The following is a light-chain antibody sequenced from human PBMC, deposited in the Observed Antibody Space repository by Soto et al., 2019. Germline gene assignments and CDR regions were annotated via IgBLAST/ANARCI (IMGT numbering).Light chain of an antibody. CDR3: QKYNSAPFT. J-gene: IGKJ3*01. CDR1: QGISNY. CDR2: AAS. V-gene: IGKV1-27*01. Sequence: DIQMTQSPSSLSASVGDRVTITCRASQGISNYLAWYQQKPGKVPKLLIYAASTLQSGVPSRFSSSGSGTDFTLTISSLQPEDVATYYGQKYNSAPFTFDPGTKVDIK.